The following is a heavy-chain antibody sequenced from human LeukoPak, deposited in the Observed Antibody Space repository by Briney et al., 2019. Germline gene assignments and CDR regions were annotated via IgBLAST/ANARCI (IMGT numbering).Heavy chain of an antibody. V-gene: IGHV4-34*01. Sequence: SETLSLTCAVYGGSFSGYYWSWIRQPPGKGLEWIGEINHSGSTNYNPSLKSRVTISVDTSKNQFSLKLSSVTAADTAVYYCASLTYGSGSYYMVDYWGQGTLVTVSS. CDR1: GGSFSGYY. J-gene: IGHJ4*02. CDR2: INHSGST. D-gene: IGHD3-10*01. CDR3: ASLTYGSGSYYMVDY.